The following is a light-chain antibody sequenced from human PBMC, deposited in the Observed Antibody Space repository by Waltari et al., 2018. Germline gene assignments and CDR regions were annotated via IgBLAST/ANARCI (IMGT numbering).Light chain of an antibody. J-gene: IGKJ1*01. Sequence: DIQMTQSPSSLSASVGDRVTVTCRASQSINIFLNWYQQRPGKAPKLLIFGASTLQTGAPFRFRASGSGTDFTLTISSLQPEDVATYYCQQSYRPPWTFGQGTTVEI. V-gene: IGKV1-39*01. CDR2: GAS. CDR3: QQSYRPPWT. CDR1: QSINIF.